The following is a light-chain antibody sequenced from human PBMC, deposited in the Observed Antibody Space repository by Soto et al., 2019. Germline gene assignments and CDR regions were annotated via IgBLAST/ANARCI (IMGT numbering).Light chain of an antibody. CDR3: QQYNNPST. CDR2: GAS. CDR1: QSVSGN. Sequence: EIVMTQSPATLSVSPGERATLSCRASQSVSGNLAWYQQKPGQAPRLLIYGASTRATDIPARFSGSGSGTDFTLTITSLQSEDFAVYYCQQYNNPSTFGQGTKVDIK. V-gene: IGKV3-15*01. J-gene: IGKJ1*01.